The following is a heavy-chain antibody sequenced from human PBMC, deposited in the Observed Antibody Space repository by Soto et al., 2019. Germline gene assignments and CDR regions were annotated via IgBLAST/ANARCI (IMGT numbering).Heavy chain of an antibody. CDR3: ARESGQSILTGSGGSSPNYLYYGLDV. D-gene: IGHD3-9*01. CDR1: GASVSNSLFY. Sequence: QTQLQESGPGLVKPSETLSLTCSVSGASVSNSLFYWSWVRQTPGKGLDWIGYVYKTDTPNYNPSLKSRVTISVDTSKNLFSLTLISVTAADTAVYYCARESGQSILTGSGGSSPNYLYYGLDVWGQGTTVTVSS. J-gene: IGHJ6*02. V-gene: IGHV4-61*01. CDR2: VYKTDTP.